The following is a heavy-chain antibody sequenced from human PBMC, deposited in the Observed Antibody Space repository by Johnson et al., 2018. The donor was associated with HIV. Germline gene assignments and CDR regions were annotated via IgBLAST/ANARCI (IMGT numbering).Heavy chain of an antibody. D-gene: IGHD3-10*01. CDR1: GFTFSSYA. CDR2: ISYDGSNK. Sequence: QVHLVGSGGGVVQPGRSLRLSCAASGFTFSSYAMHWVRQAPGKGLEWVAVISYDGSNKYYADSVKGRFTISRDNSKNTLYLQMNSLRAEDTAVYYCAKDRIMVRGVIGAFDIWGQGTLVTVSS. V-gene: IGHV3-30*04. J-gene: IGHJ3*02. CDR3: AKDRIMVRGVIGAFDI.